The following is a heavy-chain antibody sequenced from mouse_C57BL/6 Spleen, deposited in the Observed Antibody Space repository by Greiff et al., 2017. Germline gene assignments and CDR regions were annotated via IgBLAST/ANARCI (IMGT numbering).Heavy chain of an antibody. V-gene: IGHV1-59*01. CDR3: ARDYYGSSHPYAMDY. Sequence: VQLQQPGAELVRPGTSVKLSCKASGYTFTSYWMHWVKQRPGQGLEWIGVIDPSDSYTNYNQKFKGKATLTVDTSSSTAYMQLSSLTSEDSAVYYCARDYYGSSHPYAMDYWGQGTSVTVSS. J-gene: IGHJ4*01. CDR2: IDPSDSYT. D-gene: IGHD1-1*01. CDR1: GYTFTSYW.